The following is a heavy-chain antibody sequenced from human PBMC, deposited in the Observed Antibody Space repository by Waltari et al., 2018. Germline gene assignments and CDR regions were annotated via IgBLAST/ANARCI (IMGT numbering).Heavy chain of an antibody. Sequence: QVQLVQSGAEVKKPGASVKVSCKVYGYTLTELSMHWVRQAPGKGREWMGGFVAEEGETLYAQKFQGRVNIPEDTSTEPAYMELSSLRSEDTAVYYWAKTGCVAAGGRYYMDVWGKGTTVTVSS. V-gene: IGHV1-24*01. CDR3: AKTGCVAAGGRYYMDV. CDR2: FVAEEGET. J-gene: IGHJ6*03. D-gene: IGHD6-13*01. CDR1: GYTLTELS.